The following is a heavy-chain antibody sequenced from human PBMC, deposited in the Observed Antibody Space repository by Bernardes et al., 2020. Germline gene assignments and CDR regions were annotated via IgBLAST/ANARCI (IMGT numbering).Heavy chain of an antibody. CDR3: ARVPSGCTCCRD. J-gene: IGHJ4*02. CDR2: TNTDGSGA. V-gene: IGHV3-74*01. CDR1: GFTFSSDW. D-gene: IGHD2-15*01. Sequence: GGSLRLSCVASGFTFSSDWMHWVRQAPGQGLVWVSRTNTDGSGATYADFVKGRFTVSVDNAKNTLYLQMNSLTAEDTAVYYCARVPSGCTCCRDWGQGTLVTVSS.